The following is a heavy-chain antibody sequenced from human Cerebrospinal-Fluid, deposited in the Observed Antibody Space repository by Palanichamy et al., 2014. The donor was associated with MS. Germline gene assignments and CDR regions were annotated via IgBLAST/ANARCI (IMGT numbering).Heavy chain of an antibody. CDR1: GYTFATCT. Sequence: QVQLVQSGAEVKKPGASVKVSCKASGYTFATCTIHWLRQAPGQRLEWMGWINPGNGNTKYSQKFQGRVTITRDTSASTASMELSSLRSEDTAVYYCARDDYNNFWYFFDYWGQGTLVTVSS. V-gene: IGHV1-3*01. J-gene: IGHJ4*02. CDR3: ARDDYNNFWYFFDY. CDR2: INPGNGNT. D-gene: IGHD4-11*01.